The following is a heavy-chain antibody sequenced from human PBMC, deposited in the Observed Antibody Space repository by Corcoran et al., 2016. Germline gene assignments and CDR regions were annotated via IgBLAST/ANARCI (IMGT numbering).Heavy chain of an antibody. CDR2: THPGYSDT. CDR1: GYRFTTYW. Sequence: EVQLVQSGEEVKEPRESLKISCKGAGYRFTTYWNAWVRQMPGKGLEWMWITHPGYSDTRYSPSFQGQVTISADKSTSTTYLQWTSLKASDTAMYYCGRITDSGSGCVEDYDAFDMWGQVTKVIDSS. V-gene: IGHV5-51*01. J-gene: IGHJ3*02. CDR3: GRITDSGSGCVEDYDAFDM. D-gene: IGHD3-10*01.